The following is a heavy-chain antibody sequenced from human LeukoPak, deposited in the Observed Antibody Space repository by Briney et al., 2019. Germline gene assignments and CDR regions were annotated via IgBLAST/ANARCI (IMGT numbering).Heavy chain of an antibody. CDR1: GFTVSSNY. J-gene: IGHJ3*02. CDR2: IYSGGST. CDR3: ARDLRTYDLGGLHDAFDI. Sequence: GGSLRLSCAASGFTVSSNYMSWVRQAPGKGLEWVSVIYSGGSTYYADSVKGRFTISRDNSKNTLYLQMNSLRAEDTAVYYCARDLRTYDLGGLHDAFDIWGQGTMVTVSS. D-gene: IGHD5-12*01. V-gene: IGHV3-53*01.